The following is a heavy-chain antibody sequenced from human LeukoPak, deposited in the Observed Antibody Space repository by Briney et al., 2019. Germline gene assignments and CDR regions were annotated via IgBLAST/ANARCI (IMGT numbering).Heavy chain of an antibody. CDR1: GGSVTSTNY. V-gene: IGHV4-4*02. CDR2: GNLQGFT. J-gene: IGHJ4*02. CDR3: AREGGPYRPLDY. Sequence: PSGTLSLTCGVSGGSVTSTNYWTWVRQPPGKGLEWIGEGNLQGFTNYNPSLMGRVAISVDTSENHISLQLTTVTAAATAVYYCAREGGPYRPLDYSGQGTLVTVSS.